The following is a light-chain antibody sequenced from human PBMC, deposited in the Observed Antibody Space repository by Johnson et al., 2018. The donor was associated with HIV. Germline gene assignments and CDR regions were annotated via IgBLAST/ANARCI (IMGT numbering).Light chain of an antibody. J-gene: IGLJ1*01. CDR3: GTWDSSLSAGV. CDR2: DNN. CDR1: SSNIGNNY. V-gene: IGLV1-51*01. Sequence: QSVLTQPPSVSAAPGQKVTISCSGSSSNIGNNYVSWYQQLPGTAPKLLIYDNNKRPSGIPNRFSGSNSGTSATLAITGLQTGDEADYYCGTWDSSLSAGVFGTGTKGTVL.